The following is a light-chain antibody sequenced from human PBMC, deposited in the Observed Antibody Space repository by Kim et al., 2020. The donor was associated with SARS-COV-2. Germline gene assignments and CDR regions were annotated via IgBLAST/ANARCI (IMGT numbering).Light chain of an antibody. Sequence: APVGDRVTIACRASQSISTYLNWYQQKPGKAPNLLIYAASSLQSGVPSRFSGSGSGTDFTLTISSLQPEDFATYYCQQSDTLPITIGQGTRLEIK. V-gene: IGKV1-39*01. J-gene: IGKJ5*01. CDR1: QSISTY. CDR2: AAS. CDR3: QQSDTLPIT.